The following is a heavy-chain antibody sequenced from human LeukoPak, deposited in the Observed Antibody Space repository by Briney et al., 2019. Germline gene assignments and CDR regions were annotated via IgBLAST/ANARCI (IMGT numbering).Heavy chain of an antibody. CDR3: ARAMDHSWAFDI. CDR2: IIPILGIA. Sequence: RASVKVSCKASGYTFTNYAMHWVRQAPGQGLEWMGRIIPILGIANYAQKFQGRVTITADKSTSTAYMELSSLRSEDTAVYYCARAMDHSWAFDIWGQGTMVTVSS. V-gene: IGHV1-69*04. D-gene: IGHD6-13*01. CDR1: GYTFTNYA. J-gene: IGHJ3*02.